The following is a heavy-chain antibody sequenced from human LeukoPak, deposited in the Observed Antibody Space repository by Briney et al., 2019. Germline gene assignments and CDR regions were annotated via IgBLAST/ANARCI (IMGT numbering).Heavy chain of an antibody. CDR3: ARYDYDILTGYYY. J-gene: IGHJ4*02. CDR1: GGSISSGGYY. V-gene: IGHV4-31*03. CDR2: IYYSGST. D-gene: IGHD3-9*01. Sequence: PSETLSLTCTVSGGSISSGGYYWSWIRQHPGKGLEWIGYIYYSGSTYYNPSLKSRVTISVDTSKNQFSLKLSSVTAAVTAVYYCARYDYDILTGYYYWGQGTLVTVSS.